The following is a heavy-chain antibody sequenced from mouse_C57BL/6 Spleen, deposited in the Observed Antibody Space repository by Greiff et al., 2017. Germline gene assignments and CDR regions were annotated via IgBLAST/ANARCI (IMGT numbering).Heavy chain of an antibody. V-gene: IGHV1-55*01. CDR2: IYPGSGST. Sequence: QVQLQQPGAELVKPGASVKMSCKASGYTFTSYWITWVKQRPGQGLEWIGDIYPGSGSTNYNEKFKSKATLTVDKSSSTAYMQLSSLTSEDSAVYYCARLEMVTYYFDYWGQGTTLTVSS. CDR3: ARLEMVTYYFDY. J-gene: IGHJ2*01. D-gene: IGHD2-2*01. CDR1: GYTFTSYW.